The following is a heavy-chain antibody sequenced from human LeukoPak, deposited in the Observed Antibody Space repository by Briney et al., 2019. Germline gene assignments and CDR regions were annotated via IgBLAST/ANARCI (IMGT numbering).Heavy chain of an antibody. CDR3: ARGLGYSSSWYQYNYYYYYMDV. V-gene: IGHV4-39*07. CDR2: IYYSGST. CDR1: GGSISSSSYY. Sequence: SETLSLTCTVSGGSISSSSYYWGWIRQPPGKGLEWIGSIYYSGSTYYNPSLKSRVTISVDTSKNQFSLKLSSVTAADTAVYYCARGLGYSSSWYQYNYYYYYMDVWGKGTTVTISS. J-gene: IGHJ6*03. D-gene: IGHD6-13*01.